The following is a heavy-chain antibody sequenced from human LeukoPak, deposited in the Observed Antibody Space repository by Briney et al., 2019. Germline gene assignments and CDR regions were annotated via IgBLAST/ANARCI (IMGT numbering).Heavy chain of an antibody. CDR2: ISWNSGSI. D-gene: IGHD6-6*01. Sequence: GGSLRLSCAASGFTFEDYAMHWVRQAPGKGLEWVSGISWNSGSIGYADSVKGRFTISRDNSKNSLYLQMTSLRAEDMALYYCAKDIASSYYYSSMDVWGKGNTVSVSS. CDR1: GFTFEDYA. V-gene: IGHV3-9*03. CDR3: AKDIASSYYYSSMDV. J-gene: IGHJ6*03.